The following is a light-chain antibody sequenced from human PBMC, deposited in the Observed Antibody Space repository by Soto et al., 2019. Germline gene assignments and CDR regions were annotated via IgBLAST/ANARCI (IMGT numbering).Light chain of an antibody. CDR1: QSISSY. CDR2: AAS. J-gene: IGKJ2*01. Sequence: DIQMTQSPSSLSASVGDRVTITCRASQSISSYLNWYQQKPGKAPKLLIYAASSLQSGVPSRFSGSGSGTDFTLTISSLQPEDFATYYCQQSDSTPSFGQGPKLEIK. CDR3: QQSDSTPS. V-gene: IGKV1-39*01.